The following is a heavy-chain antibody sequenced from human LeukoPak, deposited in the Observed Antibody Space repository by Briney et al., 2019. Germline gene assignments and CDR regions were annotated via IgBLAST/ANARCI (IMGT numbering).Heavy chain of an antibody. D-gene: IGHD2-2*01. CDR3: ARYCSSTSCYGFDY. CDR1: GGTFSSYA. Sequence: SVKVSCKASGGTFSSYAISWARQAPGQGLEWMGGIIPIFGTANYAQKFQGRVTITADESTSTAYMELSSLRSEDTAVYYCARYCSSTSCYGFDYWGQGTLVTVSS. V-gene: IGHV1-69*13. J-gene: IGHJ4*02. CDR2: IIPIFGTA.